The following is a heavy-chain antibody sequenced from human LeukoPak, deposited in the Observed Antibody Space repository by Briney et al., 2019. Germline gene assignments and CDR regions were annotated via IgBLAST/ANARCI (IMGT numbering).Heavy chain of an antibody. D-gene: IGHD3-22*01. CDR1: GYTLTELS. J-gene: IGHJ4*02. V-gene: IGHV1-24*01. CDR2: FDPEDGET. CDR3: ATSPYYYDSSGYSLY. Sequence: ASVKVSCKVSGYTLTELSMHWVRQAPGKGLEWMGGFDPEDGETIYAQKFQGRVTMTEDTSTDTAYMELSSLRSEDTAVYYCATSPYYYDSSGYSLYWGQGTLVTVSS.